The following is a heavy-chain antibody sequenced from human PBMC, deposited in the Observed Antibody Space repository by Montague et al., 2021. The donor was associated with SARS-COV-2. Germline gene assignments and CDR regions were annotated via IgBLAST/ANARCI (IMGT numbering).Heavy chain of an antibody. CDR1: GGSICSYY. J-gene: IGHJ3*02. CDR2: IYYSGST. V-gene: IGHV4-59*01. CDR3: ARTGLGDYDILTGYTVNAFDI. Sequence: SETLSLTCTVSGGSICSYYWSWIRQPPGKGLGWIGYIYYSGSTNYNPSLKSRVTISVDTSKNQFSLKLSSVTAADTAVYYCARTGLGDYDILTGYTVNAFDIWGQGTMVTVSS. D-gene: IGHD3-9*01.